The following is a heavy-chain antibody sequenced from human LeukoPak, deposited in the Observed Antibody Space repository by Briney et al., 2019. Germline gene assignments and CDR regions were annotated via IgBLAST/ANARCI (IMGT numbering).Heavy chain of an antibody. D-gene: IGHD2-15*01. Sequence: GESLKISCQASGYGFIGYWIGWVRQMPGKGLEWMGIIYPGDSHTIYSPSFQGQVTISADKSINTAYLQWRSLKASDTAIYYCARIAVAATPSYFDYWGQGALVTVSS. V-gene: IGHV5-51*01. CDR2: IYPGDSHT. J-gene: IGHJ4*02. CDR3: ARIAVAATPSYFDY. CDR1: GYGFIGYW.